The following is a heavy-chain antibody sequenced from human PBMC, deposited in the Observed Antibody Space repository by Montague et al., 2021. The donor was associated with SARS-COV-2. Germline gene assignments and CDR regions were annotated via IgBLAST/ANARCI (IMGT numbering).Heavy chain of an antibody. Sequence: SLRLSCAASGFSFSTYWMSWVRQAPGKGQEWVANINGDGSAKSYVDSVKGRFTISRDNANNSLYLQMNSLRAEDTAVYYCAKDSYTKSGYWGQGTLVSVSS. D-gene: IGHD4-11*01. CDR3: AKDSYTKSGY. J-gene: IGHJ4*02. CDR2: INGDGSAK. CDR1: GFSFSTYW. V-gene: IGHV3-7*03.